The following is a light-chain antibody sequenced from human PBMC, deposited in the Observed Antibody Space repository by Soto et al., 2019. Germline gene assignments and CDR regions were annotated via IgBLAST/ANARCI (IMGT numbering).Light chain of an antibody. Sequence: EIVLTQSPGTLSLSPGERATLSCRASQSVSNNYLAWYQQKPGQAPRLLIYGASTRATGIPARFSGSGSGTDFTLNISSLEPEDFAVYYCHQYNNWPPWTFGQGTKVDIK. CDR1: QSVSNNY. J-gene: IGKJ1*01. V-gene: IGKV3-20*01. CDR3: HQYNNWPPWT. CDR2: GAS.